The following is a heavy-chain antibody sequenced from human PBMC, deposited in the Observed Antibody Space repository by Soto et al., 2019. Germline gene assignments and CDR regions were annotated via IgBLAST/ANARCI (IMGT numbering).Heavy chain of an antibody. D-gene: IGHD3-3*01. CDR3: VRGRYTRIDFWSTFSSD. V-gene: IGHV3-23*04. CDR2: IGNDGGSM. Sequence: EVQLVQSGGGWVQPGGSLRLSCAASGFTFSSSPMSWVRQVPGKGLEWISAIGNDGGSMYYVDSVKGRFTISRDNTKSTSTLRVKILRGEDTATHYCVRGRYTRIDFWSTFSSDWGQGAQFIASS. J-gene: IGHJ4*02. CDR1: GFTFSSSP.